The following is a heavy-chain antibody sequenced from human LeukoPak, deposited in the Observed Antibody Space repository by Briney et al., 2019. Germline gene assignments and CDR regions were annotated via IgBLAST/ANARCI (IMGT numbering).Heavy chain of an antibody. D-gene: IGHD3-10*01. CDR3: ASDHDLWGSGTHGDY. Sequence: SVKVSCKASGGTFSSYAISWVRQAPGQGLEWMGGIIPIFGTANYAQKFQGRVTITADESTSTAYMELSSLRSEDTAVYYCASDHDLWGSGTHGDYWGQGALVTVSS. CDR1: GGTFSSYA. CDR2: IIPIFGTA. V-gene: IGHV1-69*13. J-gene: IGHJ4*02.